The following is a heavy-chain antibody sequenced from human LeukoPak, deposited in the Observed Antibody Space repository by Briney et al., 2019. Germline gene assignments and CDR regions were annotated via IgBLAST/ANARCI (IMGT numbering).Heavy chain of an antibody. CDR1: GGSFSGYY. D-gene: IGHD1-26*01. J-gene: IGHJ5*02. CDR2: IYYSGST. CDR3: ARHGIVGATRHNWFDP. V-gene: IGHV4-34*09. Sequence: SETLSLTCAVYGGSFSGYYWSWIRQPPGKGLEWIGYIYYSGSTYYNPSLKSRVTISVDTSKNQFSLKLSSVTAADTAVYYCARHGIVGATRHNWFDPWGQGTLVTVSS.